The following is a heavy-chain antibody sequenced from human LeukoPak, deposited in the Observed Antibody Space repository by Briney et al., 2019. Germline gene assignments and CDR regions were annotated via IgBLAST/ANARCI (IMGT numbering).Heavy chain of an antibody. D-gene: IGHD6-19*01. CDR3: ARGAQWLVLGYFDY. Sequence: GGSPRLSCAASGVTFSSYAMHWVRQAPGKGLEWVAVISYDGSNKYYADSVKGRFTISRDNSKNTLYLQMNSLRAEDTAVYYCARGAQWLVLGYFDYWGQGTLVTVSS. V-gene: IGHV3-30-3*01. CDR1: GVTFSSYA. CDR2: ISYDGSNK. J-gene: IGHJ4*02.